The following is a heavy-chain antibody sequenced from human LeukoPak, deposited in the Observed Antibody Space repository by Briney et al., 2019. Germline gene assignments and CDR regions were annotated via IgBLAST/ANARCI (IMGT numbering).Heavy chain of an antibody. V-gene: IGHV3-7*01. J-gene: IGHJ4*02. D-gene: IGHD3-16*01. Sequence: GGSLRLSCEGSEFAFSSHWMSWVRQAPGRGLEWVALIKTDGSEKFYVDSVKGRFPIFRDNAKNSLYLQLNSLRVEDTAVYYCASGAVPPHWGQGNLVTVS. CDR2: IKTDGSEK. CDR1: EFAFSSHW. CDR3: ASGAVPPH.